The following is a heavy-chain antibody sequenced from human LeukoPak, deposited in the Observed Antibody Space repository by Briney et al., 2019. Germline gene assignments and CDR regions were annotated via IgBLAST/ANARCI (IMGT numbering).Heavy chain of an antibody. CDR1: GGTFSSYA. CDR3: ARSYYDSSGYFQH. CDR2: IIPIFGTA. Sequence: SVKVSCKASGGTFSSYAISWVRHAPGQGLEWMGRIIPIFGTANYAQKFQGRVTITTDESTSTAYMELSSPRSEDTAVYYCARSYYDSSGYFQHWGQGTLVTVSS. J-gene: IGHJ1*01. V-gene: IGHV1-69*05. D-gene: IGHD3-22*01.